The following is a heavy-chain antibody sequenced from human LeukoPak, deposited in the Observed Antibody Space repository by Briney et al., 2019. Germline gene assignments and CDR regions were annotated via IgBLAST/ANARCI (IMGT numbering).Heavy chain of an antibody. V-gene: IGHV3-48*01. CDR1: GFTFSSYS. D-gene: IGHD4-17*01. CDR2: ISSSSSTI. CDR3: ARARTWDYEKYFQH. Sequence: PGGSLRLSCAASGFTFSSYSMNWVRQAPGKGLEWVSCISSSSSTIYYADSVKGRFTISRDNAKNSLYLQMNSLRAEDTAVYYCARARTWDYEKYFQHWGQGTLVTVSS. J-gene: IGHJ1*01.